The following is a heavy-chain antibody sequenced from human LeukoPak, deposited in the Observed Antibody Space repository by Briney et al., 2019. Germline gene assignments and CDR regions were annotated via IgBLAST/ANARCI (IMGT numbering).Heavy chain of an antibody. CDR2: ISGSGGST. CDR3: AKNRPQLLWFGELFLFDY. Sequence: GRSLRLSCAASGFTFSSYAMSWVRQGPGKGLERVSAISGSGGSTYYEDSVKGRFTISRDNSKNTLYLQMNSLRAEDTAVYYCAKNRPQLLWFGELFLFDYWGQGTLVTVSS. J-gene: IGHJ4*02. CDR1: GFTFSSYA. D-gene: IGHD3-10*01. V-gene: IGHV3-23*01.